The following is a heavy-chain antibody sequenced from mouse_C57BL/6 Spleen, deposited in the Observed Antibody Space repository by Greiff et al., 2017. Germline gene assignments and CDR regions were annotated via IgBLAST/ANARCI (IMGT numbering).Heavy chain of an antibody. CDR3: ARQGDYYGSSSPYYFDY. CDR1: GYAFSSYW. V-gene: IGHV1-80*01. Sequence: QVQLQQSGAELVKPGASVTISCKASGYAFSSYWMNWVKQRPGKGLEWIGQIYPGDGDTNYNGKFKGKATLTADKSSSTAYMQLSSLTSEDSAVYFCARQGDYYGSSSPYYFDYWGQGTTLTVSS. CDR2: IYPGDGDT. J-gene: IGHJ2*01. D-gene: IGHD1-1*01.